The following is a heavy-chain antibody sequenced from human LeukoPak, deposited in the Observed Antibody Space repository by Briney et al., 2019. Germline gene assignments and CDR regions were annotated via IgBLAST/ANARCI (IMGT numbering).Heavy chain of an antibody. D-gene: IGHD3-10*01. CDR2: ISWNSGSI. Sequence: GGPLRLSCAASGFTFDDYAMHWVRQAPGKGLEWVSGISWNSGSIGYADSVKGRFTISRDNAKNSLYLQMNSLRAEDTALYYCARRPAPGSFDYWGQGTLVTVSS. CDR3: ARRPAPGSFDY. J-gene: IGHJ4*02. V-gene: IGHV3-9*01. CDR1: GFTFDDYA.